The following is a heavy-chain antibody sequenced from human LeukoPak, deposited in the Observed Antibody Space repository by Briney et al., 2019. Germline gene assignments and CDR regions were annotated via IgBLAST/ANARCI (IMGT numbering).Heavy chain of an antibody. CDR2: ISHSGTT. CDR3: ARWDDSAWGFGN. J-gene: IGHJ4*02. Sequence: SGTLSLTCAVSGGSISSSNWWSWVRQPPGKGLEWVGYISHSGTTSYNSSLKSRVTISIDTSKNQLSLKLTSVTAADTAVYYCARWDDSAWGFGNWGPGTLVTVSS. D-gene: IGHD6-19*01. V-gene: IGHV4-4*02. CDR1: GGSISSSNW.